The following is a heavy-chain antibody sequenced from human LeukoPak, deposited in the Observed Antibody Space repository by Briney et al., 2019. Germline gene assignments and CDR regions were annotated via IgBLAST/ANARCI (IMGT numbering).Heavy chain of an antibody. D-gene: IGHD3-22*01. CDR1: GYTFTSYY. J-gene: IGHJ3*02. V-gene: IGHV1-46*01. CDR3: ASHSSITMIVVDDAFDI. CDR2: INPSGGST. Sequence: GASVKVSCKASGYTFTSYYMHWVRQAPGQGLEWMGIINPSGGSTSYAQKFQGRVTMTRDTSTSTVYMELSSLRSEDTAVYYCASHSSITMIVVDDAFDIWGQGTMVTVSS.